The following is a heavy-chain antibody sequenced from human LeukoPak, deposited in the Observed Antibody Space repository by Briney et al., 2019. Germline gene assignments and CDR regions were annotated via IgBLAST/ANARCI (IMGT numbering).Heavy chain of an antibody. D-gene: IGHD6-19*01. J-gene: IGHJ4*02. Sequence: SETLSLTCAVYGGSFSGYYWSWIRQPPGKGLEWIGEINHSGSTNYNSSLKSRVTISVDTSKNQFSLKLSSVTAADTAVYYCARGPSAVAGLSRWGQGTLDTVSS. CDR2: INHSGST. CDR1: GGSFSGYY. V-gene: IGHV4-34*01. CDR3: ARGPSAVAGLSR.